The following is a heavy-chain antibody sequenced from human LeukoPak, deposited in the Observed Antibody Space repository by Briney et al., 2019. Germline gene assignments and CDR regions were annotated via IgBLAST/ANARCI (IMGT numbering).Heavy chain of an antibody. V-gene: IGHV3-30*02. Sequence: PGGSLRLSCAASGFTFSSYGMHWVRQAPGKGLEWVAFIRYDGSNKYYADSVKGRFTISRDNAENSLYLQMNSLRAEDTAVYYCASAGATGDYYYYMDVWGKGTTVTVSS. D-gene: IGHD1-26*01. CDR1: GFTFSSYG. CDR3: ASAGATGDYYYYMDV. J-gene: IGHJ6*03. CDR2: IRYDGSNK.